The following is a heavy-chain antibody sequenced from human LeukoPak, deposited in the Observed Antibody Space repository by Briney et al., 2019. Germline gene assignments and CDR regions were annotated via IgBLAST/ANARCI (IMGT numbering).Heavy chain of an antibody. CDR1: GGSISIYY. J-gene: IGHJ6*02. V-gene: IGHV4-59*08. Sequence: SETLSLTCAVSGGSISIYYWSWIRQPPGKGLEWIGYIYYSGSTNYNPSLTSRVTISVDMSKNQFSLKLSSVTAGDTAVYYCARQGVTQAYYYYGMDVWGQGTTVTVSS. D-gene: IGHD3-16*01. CDR3: ARQGVTQAYYYYGMDV. CDR2: IYYSGST.